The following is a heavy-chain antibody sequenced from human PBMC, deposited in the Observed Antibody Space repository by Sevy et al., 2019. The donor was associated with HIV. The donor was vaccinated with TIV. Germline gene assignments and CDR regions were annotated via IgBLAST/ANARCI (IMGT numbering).Heavy chain of an antibody. J-gene: IGHJ4*02. CDR1: GFSFSDSD. CDR3: VRGLQTHCDRTACPLDH. CDR2: IGTLGDT. Sequence: GGSLRLSCAGYGFSFSDSDMHWLRHPTGKSLEWISSIGTLGDTFYADSVKGRFTISRDNAKSSLYLQMSNLRAGDTALYYCVRGLQTHCDRTACPLDHWGQGTLVTVSS. V-gene: IGHV3-13*01. D-gene: IGHD2-21*01.